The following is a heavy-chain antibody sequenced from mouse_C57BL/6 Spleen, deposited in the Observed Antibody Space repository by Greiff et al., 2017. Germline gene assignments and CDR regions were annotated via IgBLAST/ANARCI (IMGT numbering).Heavy chain of an antibody. J-gene: IGHJ3*01. D-gene: IGHD2-4*01. CDR3: VRNGYDDDEGFAY. CDR2: IRSKSNNYAT. CDR1: GFSFNTYA. V-gene: IGHV10-1*01. Sequence: DVKLQESGGGLVQPKGSLKLSCAASGFSFNTYAMNWVRQAPGKGLEWVARIRSKSNNYATYYADSVKDRFTISRDDSESMLYLQMNNLKTEDTAMYYCVRNGYDDDEGFAYWGQGTLVTVSA.